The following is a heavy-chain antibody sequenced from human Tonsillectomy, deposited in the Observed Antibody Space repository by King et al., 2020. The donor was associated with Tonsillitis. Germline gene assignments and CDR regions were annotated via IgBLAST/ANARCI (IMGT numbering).Heavy chain of an antibody. CDR3: ARDLSGDLNY. J-gene: IGHJ4*02. CDR2: TRNRANNDTT. V-gene: IGHV3-72*01. D-gene: IGHD3-10*02. CDR1: GFTFSDHY. Sequence: QLVQSGGGLVQPGGSLRLSCVASGFTFSDHYMDWVRQAPGKGLEWVGRTRNRANNDTTEYAASVKGRFTIPRNDSENSLHLQMTRLKTDHTAVYYCARDLSGDLNYGGQGTLVTVSS.